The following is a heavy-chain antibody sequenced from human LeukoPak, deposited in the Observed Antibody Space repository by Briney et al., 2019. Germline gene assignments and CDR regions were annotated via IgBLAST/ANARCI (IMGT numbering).Heavy chain of an antibody. V-gene: IGHV3-48*03. D-gene: IGHD3-3*01. J-gene: IGHJ4*02. CDR2: VSRSGSTT. CDR3: TRVGVTDDF. CDR1: RFTFTDFE. Sequence: GGSLRLSCAASRFTFTDFEMNWVRQARGKGLEWLSHVSRSGSTTHYADSVKGRFTISRDNARNSLSLQMNNLRAEDTAIYYCTRVGVTDDFWGQGTLVTVSS.